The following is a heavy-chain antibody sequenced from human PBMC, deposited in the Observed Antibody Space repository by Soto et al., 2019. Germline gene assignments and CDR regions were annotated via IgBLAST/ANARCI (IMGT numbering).Heavy chain of an antibody. CDR2: INAGNGNT. D-gene: IGHD3-3*01. Sequence: ASVKVSCKASGYTFTGYAMHWVRQAPGQRLEWMGWINAGNGNTKYSQKFQGRVTITRDTSASTAYMELSSLRSDDTAVYYCARDQGITTFAVYSMYYYGMDVWGQGTTVTVSS. CDR3: ARDQGITTFAVYSMYYYGMDV. J-gene: IGHJ6*02. CDR1: GYTFTGYA. V-gene: IGHV1-3*01.